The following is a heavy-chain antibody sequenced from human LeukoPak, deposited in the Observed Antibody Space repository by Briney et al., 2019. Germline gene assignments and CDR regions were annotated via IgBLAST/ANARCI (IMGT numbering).Heavy chain of an antibody. D-gene: IGHD3-10*01. CDR2: IYYSGST. CDR3: ARGSLLWFGELGPTFDI. V-gene: IGHV4-31*03. CDR1: GGSISSGGYY. Sequence: PSQTLSLTCTVSGGSISSGGYYWSWIRQHPGKGLEWIGYIYYSGSTYYNPSLKSRVTISEDTSKNQFSLKLSSVTAADTAVYYCARGSLLWFGELGPTFDIWGQGTMVTVSS. J-gene: IGHJ3*02.